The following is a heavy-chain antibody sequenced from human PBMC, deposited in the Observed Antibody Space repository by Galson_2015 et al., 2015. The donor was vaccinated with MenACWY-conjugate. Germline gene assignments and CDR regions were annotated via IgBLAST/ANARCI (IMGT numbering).Heavy chain of an antibody. V-gene: IGHV3-74*01. CDR1: GFIFNTHW. CDR3: AKTRGASFYFDS. CDR2: INPGGSST. Sequence: SLRLSCAASGFIFNTHWMHWVRHAPGKGLVWVSRINPGGSSTTYADSVKDRFTISRDNAKNTLYLQMNSLRPEDTAVFYCAKTRGASFYFDSWGQGTLVTVSS. D-gene: IGHD1-26*01. J-gene: IGHJ4*02.